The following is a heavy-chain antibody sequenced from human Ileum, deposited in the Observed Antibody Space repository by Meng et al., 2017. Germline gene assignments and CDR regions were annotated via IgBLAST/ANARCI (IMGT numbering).Heavy chain of an antibody. CDR2: IFHTGNT. D-gene: IGHD2-15*01. V-gene: IGHV4-4*02. CDR1: GGSFSSGNW. J-gene: IGHJ1*01. CDR3: VNYCSGGKCSPNEKTQH. Sequence: QKQLQESGPGLVKPSGNLSLTCGVAGGSFSSGNWWGWVRQPPGKGLEWIGEIFHTGNTNYNPSLQSRVSLSIDKSKNQFSLKVISVTAADTAVYYCVNYCSGGKCSPNEKTQHWGQGTLVTVSS.